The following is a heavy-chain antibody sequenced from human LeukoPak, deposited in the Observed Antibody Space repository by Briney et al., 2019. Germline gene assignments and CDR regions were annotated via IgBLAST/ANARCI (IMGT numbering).Heavy chain of an antibody. D-gene: IGHD3-10*01. Sequence: GGSLRLSCAASGFTFTNYVMTWVRQAPGKGLEWVAVVSYDGSQKYYADSVKGRFTISRENSKNTLYLQMNSLRAEDTAVYYCAKWAVLLWFGESSSGYYFDYWGQGALVTVSS. CDR3: AKWAVLLWFGESSSGYYFDY. CDR2: VSYDGSQK. CDR1: GFTFTNYV. J-gene: IGHJ4*02. V-gene: IGHV3-30*18.